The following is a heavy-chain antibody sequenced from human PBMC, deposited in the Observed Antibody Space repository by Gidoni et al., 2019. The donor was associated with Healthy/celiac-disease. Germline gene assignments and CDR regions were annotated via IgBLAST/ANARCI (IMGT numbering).Heavy chain of an antibody. J-gene: IGHJ3*02. V-gene: IGHV3-15*01. CDR1: GFPSSNAW. Sequence: EVQLVESGGGLVKPGGSLRLSCAASGFPSSNAWMSWVRQAPGTGLGWVDRIKSETDGGTTDYAAPVKGRFTISRDDSKNTLYLQMNSLKTEDTAVYYCAADREWERGAFDIWGQGTMVTVSS. CDR3: AADREWERGAFDI. D-gene: IGHD1-26*01. CDR2: IKSETDGGTT.